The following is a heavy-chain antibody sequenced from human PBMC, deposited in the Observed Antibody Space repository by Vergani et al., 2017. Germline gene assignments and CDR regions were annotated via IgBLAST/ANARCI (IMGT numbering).Heavy chain of an antibody. V-gene: IGHV4-38-2*01. J-gene: IGHJ3*01. CDR1: GFSIDNGYY. D-gene: IGHD3-10*01. CDR3: ARPVGPSAIADGYHV. CDR2: ISSSGSP. Sequence: QVQLQESGPGLVKPSETLSLTCAVSGFSIDNGYYWDWIRQPPGKGLEWIGSISSSGSPSYNPTLKSRLAFSVETSKNLFSLRLKSVTATDTGMYYCARPVGPSAIADGYHVWGQGTMVTVS.